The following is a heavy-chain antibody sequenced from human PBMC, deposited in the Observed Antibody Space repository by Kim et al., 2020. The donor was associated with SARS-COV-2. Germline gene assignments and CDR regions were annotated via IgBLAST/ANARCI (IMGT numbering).Heavy chain of an antibody. V-gene: IGHV1-69*06. J-gene: IGHJ5*02. CDR3: ARDPFGGPRWFDP. CDR2: IIPIFGTA. D-gene: IGHD3-10*01. Sequence: SVKVSCKASGGTFSSYAISWVRQAPGQGLEWMGGIIPIFGTANYAQKFQGRVTITADKSTSTAYMELSSLRSEDTAVYYCARDPFGGPRWFDPWGQGTLVTVSS. CDR1: GGTFSSYA.